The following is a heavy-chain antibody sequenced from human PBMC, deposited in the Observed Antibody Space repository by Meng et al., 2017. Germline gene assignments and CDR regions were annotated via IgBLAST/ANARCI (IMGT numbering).Heavy chain of an antibody. CDR2: ISWNSGSS. V-gene: IGHV3-9*03. CDR1: GFTFDDYA. J-gene: IGHJ4*02. D-gene: IGHD3-22*01. CDR3: AKDIKWGGSYYDSSGGFDY. Sequence: SLKISCAASGFTFDDYAMHWVRQAPGKGLEWVSGISWNSGSSGYADSVQGRFTISRDNAKNSLYLQMNSLRAEDMALYYCAKDIKWGGSYYDSSGGFDYWGQGTLVTVSS.